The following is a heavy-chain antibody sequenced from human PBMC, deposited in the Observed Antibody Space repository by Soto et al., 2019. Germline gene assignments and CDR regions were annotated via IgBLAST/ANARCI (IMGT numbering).Heavy chain of an antibody. Sequence: GGSLRLSCAASGFTFSSYAMSWVRQAPGKGLEWVSAISGSGGSTYYADSVKGRFTISRDNSKNTLYLQMNSLRAEDTAVYYCAKDRPDYDILPGSGLFDYWGQGTLVTVSS. CDR2: ISGSGGST. V-gene: IGHV3-23*01. J-gene: IGHJ4*02. CDR1: GFTFSSYA. D-gene: IGHD3-9*01. CDR3: AKDRPDYDILPGSGLFDY.